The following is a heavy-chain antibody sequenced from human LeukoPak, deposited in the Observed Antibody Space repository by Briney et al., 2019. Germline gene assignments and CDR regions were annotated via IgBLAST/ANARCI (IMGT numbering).Heavy chain of an antibody. J-gene: IGHJ4*02. V-gene: IGHV4-59*01. Sequence: SETLSLTCTVSGXSISSYYWSWIRQPPGKGLEWIGYIYYSGSTNYNPSLKSRVTISVDTSKNQFSLRLTSVTAADTAFYYCASTGPGGYWGQGILVTVSS. CDR2: IYYSGST. CDR3: ASTGPGGY. CDR1: GXSISSYY. D-gene: IGHD1-14*01.